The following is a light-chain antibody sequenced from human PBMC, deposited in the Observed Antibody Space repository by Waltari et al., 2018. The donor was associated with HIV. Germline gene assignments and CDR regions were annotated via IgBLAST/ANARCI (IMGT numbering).Light chain of an antibody. CDR1: RSDVGGYNL. J-gene: IGLJ3*02. CDR3: CSYAGNSAWV. CDR2: EVT. Sequence: QSAPTQPASVSGSPGQSITISCTGTRSDVGGYNLVSWYQQHPGKVPKVMMYEVTKRPSGVSNRFSGAKSGNTASLTISGLQAEDEADYYCCSYAGNSAWVFGGGTKLTVL. V-gene: IGLV2-23*02.